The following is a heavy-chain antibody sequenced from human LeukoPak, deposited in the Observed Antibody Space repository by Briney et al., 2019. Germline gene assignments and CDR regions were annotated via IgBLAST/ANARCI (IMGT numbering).Heavy chain of an antibody. Sequence: SETLSLTCAVSGGSISSGGYSWSWIRQPPGKGLEWIGYIYHSGSTYYNPSLKSRVTISVDRSKNRFSLKLSSVTAADTAVYYCARTYYYDSSGYFDYWGQGTLVTVSS. CDR1: GGSISSGGYS. CDR3: ARTYYYDSSGYFDY. CDR2: IYHSGST. J-gene: IGHJ4*02. V-gene: IGHV4-30-2*01. D-gene: IGHD3-22*01.